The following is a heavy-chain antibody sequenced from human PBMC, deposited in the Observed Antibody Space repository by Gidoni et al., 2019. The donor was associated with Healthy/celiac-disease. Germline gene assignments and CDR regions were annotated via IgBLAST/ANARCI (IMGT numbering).Heavy chain of an antibody. CDR1: GGSIRSGSYY. CDR3: ARTPLGNWNYDVPVDY. Sequence: QVQLQESGPGLVKPSQTLSLTCTVSGGSIRSGSYYWRWIRQPAGKVLEWIGRIYTIGITNYNPSLKSRVTISVDTSKNQFSLKLSSVTAADTAVYYCARTPLGNWNYDVPVDYWGQGTLVTVSS. V-gene: IGHV4-61*02. J-gene: IGHJ4*02. D-gene: IGHD1-7*01. CDR2: IYTIGIT.